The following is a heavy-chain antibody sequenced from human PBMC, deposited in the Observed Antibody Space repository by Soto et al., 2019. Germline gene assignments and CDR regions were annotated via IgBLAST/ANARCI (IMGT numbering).Heavy chain of an antibody. Sequence: EVQLLESGGGLVQPGGSLRLSCAASGFTFRSYAMTWVRQAPGEGLEWVSSISSSSSYIYYADSVKGRFTIFRDNAKNSLYLQMNSLRAEDTAVYYCARDRWELLDWFDPWGQGTLVTVSS. D-gene: IGHD1-26*01. CDR2: ISSSSSYI. CDR3: ARDRWELLDWFDP. J-gene: IGHJ5*02. CDR1: GFTFRSYA. V-gene: IGHV3-21*01.